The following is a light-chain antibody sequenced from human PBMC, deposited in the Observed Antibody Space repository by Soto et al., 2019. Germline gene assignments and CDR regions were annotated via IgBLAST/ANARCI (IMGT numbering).Light chain of an antibody. CDR1: QRVSSNY. V-gene: IGKV3-20*01. J-gene: IGKJ2*01. CDR3: QQYGSSPGT. Sequence: EIVLTQSPGTLSLSPGERATLSCRASQRVSSNYLAWYQQKPGQAPRLLIYGASSRATGIPDRFSGSGSVTDFTLTISRLDPEDFAVYYCQQYGSSPGTFGQGTKLEI. CDR2: GAS.